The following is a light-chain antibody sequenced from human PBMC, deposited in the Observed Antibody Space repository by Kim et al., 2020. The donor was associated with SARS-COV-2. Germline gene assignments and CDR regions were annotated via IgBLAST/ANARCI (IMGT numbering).Light chain of an antibody. Sequence: PGESATLSCRASQSVSSYLAWYQQKPGQAPRLLIYDASNRATGIPARFSGSGSGTDFTLTISSLEPEDFAVYYCQQRSNWPGGFTFGPGTKVDIK. J-gene: IGKJ3*01. CDR3: QQRSNWPGGFT. CDR1: QSVSSY. V-gene: IGKV3-11*01. CDR2: DAS.